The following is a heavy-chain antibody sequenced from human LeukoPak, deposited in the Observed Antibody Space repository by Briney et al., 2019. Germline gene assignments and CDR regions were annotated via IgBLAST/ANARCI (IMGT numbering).Heavy chain of an antibody. Sequence: ASVKVSCKASGYTFTAYAMQWVRQAPGQRLEWMGWISPGNGNTRYSQKFQGRISLTRDTSASTMYMELSSLTSEDTALFYCARDDGRTYLLDFWGQGTLVTVSS. D-gene: IGHD1-26*01. CDR1: GYTFTAYA. V-gene: IGHV1-3*01. J-gene: IGHJ4*02. CDR3: ARDDGRTYLLDF. CDR2: ISPGNGNT.